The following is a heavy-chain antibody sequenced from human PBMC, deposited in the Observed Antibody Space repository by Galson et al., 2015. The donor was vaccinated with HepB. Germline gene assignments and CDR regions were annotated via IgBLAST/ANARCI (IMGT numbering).Heavy chain of an antibody. CDR3: ARDGIAAAGLLDY. V-gene: IGHV1-3*01. D-gene: IGHD6-13*01. J-gene: IGHJ4*02. CDR1: GYTFTSYA. Sequence: SVKVSCKASGYTFTSYAMHWVRQAPGQRLEWMGWINAGNGNTKYSQKFQGRVTITRDTSASTAYMELSSLRSEDTAVYYCARDGIAAAGLLDYWGQGTLVTVSS. CDR2: INAGNGNT.